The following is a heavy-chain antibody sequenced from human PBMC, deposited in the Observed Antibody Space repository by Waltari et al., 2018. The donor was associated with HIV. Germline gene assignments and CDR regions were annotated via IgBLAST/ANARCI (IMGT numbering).Heavy chain of an antibody. D-gene: IGHD3-16*01. CDR3: VRGGEGTYGDY. CDR2: NSRYSRYI. CDR1: GFSFSYYS. V-gene: IGHV3-21*01. Sequence: DVQLVESGGGLVKPGGSLRLACAGSGFSFSYYSMNWVRQAPGKGLEWVSSNSRYSRYIYYADSVKGRFTISRDNARNSLFLQMNSLRADDTAVYYCVRGGEGTYGDYWGQGTLVTVSS. J-gene: IGHJ4*02.